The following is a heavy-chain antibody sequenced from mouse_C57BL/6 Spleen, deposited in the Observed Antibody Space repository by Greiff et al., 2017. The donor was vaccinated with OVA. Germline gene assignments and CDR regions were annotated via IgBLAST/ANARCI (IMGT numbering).Heavy chain of an antibody. Sequence: EVMLVESEGGLVQPGRSMKLSCTASGFTFSDYYMAWVRQVPEKGLEWVANINYDGSSTYYLDSLKSRFIISRDNAKNILYLQMSSLKSEDTATYYCARVITTVVATRYFDYWGQGTTLTVSS. CDR2: INYDGSST. J-gene: IGHJ2*01. V-gene: IGHV5-16*01. CDR1: GFTFSDYY. D-gene: IGHD1-1*01. CDR3: ARVITTVVATRYFDY.